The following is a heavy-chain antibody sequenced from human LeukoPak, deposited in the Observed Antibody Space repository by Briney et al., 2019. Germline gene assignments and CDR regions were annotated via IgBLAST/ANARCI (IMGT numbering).Heavy chain of an antibody. J-gene: IGHJ4*02. CDR2: ISSSSSTI. Sequence: PGGSLRLSCAASGFTFSSYSMNWVRQAPGKGLEWVSYISSSSSTIYYADSVKGRFTISRDNAKNSLYLQMNSLRAEDTAVYYCARAGMWLRSLFDYWGQGTLVTVSS. D-gene: IGHD5-12*01. V-gene: IGHV3-48*01. CDR1: GFTFSSYS. CDR3: ARAGMWLRSLFDY.